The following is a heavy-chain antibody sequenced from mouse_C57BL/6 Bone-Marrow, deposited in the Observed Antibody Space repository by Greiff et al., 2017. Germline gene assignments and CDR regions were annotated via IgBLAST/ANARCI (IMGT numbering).Heavy chain of an antibody. Sequence: QVQLQQPGAELVKPGASVTMSCKASGYTFTSSWLTWVKQRPGQGLAWLGDIYPGSGSTNYHEKFKSKATLTVDTSSSTAYMQLSSLTSEDSAVYYCVYDYEAYWGQGTLVTVSA. D-gene: IGHD2-4*01. CDR2: IYPGSGST. V-gene: IGHV1-55*01. J-gene: IGHJ3*01. CDR3: VYDYEAY. CDR1: GYTFTSSW.